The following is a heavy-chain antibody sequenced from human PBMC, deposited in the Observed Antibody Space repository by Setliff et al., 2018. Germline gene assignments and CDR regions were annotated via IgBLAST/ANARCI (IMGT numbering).Heavy chain of an antibody. CDR3: ARKGISALSGAFDM. Sequence: SETLSLTCAVYGGSSSGYYWSWIRQPPGKRLEWIGEIIHSGSTNYNPSLKSRVTISMDTSKNQFSLKLSSVTAADTAVYYCARKGISALSGAFDMWGQGTMVTVSS. J-gene: IGHJ3*02. D-gene: IGHD1-26*01. CDR1: GGSSSGYY. V-gene: IGHV4-34*12. CDR2: IIHSGST.